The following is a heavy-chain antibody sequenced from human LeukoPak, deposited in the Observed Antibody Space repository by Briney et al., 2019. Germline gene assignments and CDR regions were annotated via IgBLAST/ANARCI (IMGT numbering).Heavy chain of an antibody. J-gene: IGHJ3*02. CDR3: ARGGDYYDSSGYYDDAFDI. V-gene: IGHV1-2*02. D-gene: IGHD3-22*01. Sequence: ASVKVSCKASGYTFIGYYVHWVRQAPGQGLEWMGWINSKSGGTIYAQKFQGRVAMTRDTSISTAYMELSRLRSGNTAVYYCARGGDYYDSSGYYDDAFDIWGQGTMVTVSS. CDR1: GYTFIGYY. CDR2: INSKSGGT.